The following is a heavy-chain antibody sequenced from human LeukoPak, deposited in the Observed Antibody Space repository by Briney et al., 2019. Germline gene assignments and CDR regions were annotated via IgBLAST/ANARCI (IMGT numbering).Heavy chain of an antibody. CDR2: ISSSGSTI. D-gene: IGHD2-21*02. CDR3: ARELAYCGGDCYTN. J-gene: IGHJ4*02. CDR1: GFTFSDYY. Sequence: PGGSLRLSCAASGFTFSDYYMYWVRQAPGKGLEWVSSISSSGSTIYYADSVKGRFTISRDNAKNSLYLQMNSLRAEDTAVYYCARELAYCGGDCYTNWGQGTLVTVSS. V-gene: IGHV3-11*01.